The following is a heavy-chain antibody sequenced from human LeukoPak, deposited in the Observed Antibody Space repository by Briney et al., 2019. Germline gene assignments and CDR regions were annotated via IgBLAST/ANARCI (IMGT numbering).Heavy chain of an antibody. Sequence: SETLSLTCAVYGGSFSGYYWSWIRQPPGKGLEWIGEINHSGRTNYNPSLKSRVTISVDTSKNQFSLKLSSVTAADTAVYYCARAPYCSSTSCYLHYYYYGMDVWGQGTTVTVSS. CDR1: GGSFSGYY. CDR3: ARAPYCSSTSCYLHYYYYGMDV. CDR2: INHSGRT. J-gene: IGHJ6*02. D-gene: IGHD2-2*01. V-gene: IGHV4-34*01.